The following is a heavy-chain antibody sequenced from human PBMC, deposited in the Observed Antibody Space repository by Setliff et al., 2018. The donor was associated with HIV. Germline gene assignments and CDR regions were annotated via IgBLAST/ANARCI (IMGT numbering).Heavy chain of an antibody. CDR3: ARGVQSPPHYSYYYMDV. D-gene: IGHD3-3*01. CDR2: IIPISGTA. CDR1: GGTFSSYV. V-gene: IGHV1-69*05. J-gene: IGHJ6*03. Sequence: ASVKVSCKASGGTFSSYVINWVRQAPGQGLEWMGGIIPISGTANYAQKFQGRVTITTDESTSTAYMELSGLRSEDTAVYYCARGVQSPPHYSYYYMDVWGEGTMVTVSS.